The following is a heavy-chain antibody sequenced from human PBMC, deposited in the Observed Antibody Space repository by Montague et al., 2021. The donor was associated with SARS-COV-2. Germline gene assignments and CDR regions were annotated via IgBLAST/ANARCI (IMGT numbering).Heavy chain of an antibody. J-gene: IGHJ4*02. CDR1: GGSISSHY. Sequence: SETLSLTCTVSGGSISSHYWTWIRQPPGKGLEWIGYIYYTGSTNYNPSLKSRVAISVDTSKNQFSLSLRSVTAADTALYYCASEVEIGWLSYFDNWGQGTLVAVSS. V-gene: IGHV4-59*11. CDR2: IYYTGST. CDR3: ASEVEIGWLSYFDN. D-gene: IGHD3-22*01.